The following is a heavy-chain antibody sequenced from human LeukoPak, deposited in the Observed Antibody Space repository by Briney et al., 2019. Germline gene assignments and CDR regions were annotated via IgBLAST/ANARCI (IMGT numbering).Heavy chain of an antibody. Sequence: PGGSLRLSCAASGFTFSSYSMNWVRQSPGEGLEWVSSISSSSSYIYYADSVKGRFTISRDNAKNSLYLQMNSLRAEDTAVYYCAEVGAKYEWGQGTLVTVSS. CDR2: ISSSSSYI. CDR1: GFTFSSYS. D-gene: IGHD1-26*01. CDR3: AEVGAKYE. J-gene: IGHJ4*02. V-gene: IGHV3-21*01.